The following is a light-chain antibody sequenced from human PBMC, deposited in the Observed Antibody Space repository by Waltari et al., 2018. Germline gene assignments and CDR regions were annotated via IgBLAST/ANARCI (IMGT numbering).Light chain of an antibody. J-gene: IGLJ1*01. Sequence: SYEVTQPPSVSVSPRQRATITCSGEKLGSKYVSWYQQKSGQSPVLVIYRDDKRPSGSPGRVSGANSGNTATLTIGGTQRMEEADYYCQAWDSSAFVVGAGTKVTGL. CDR1: KLGSKY. CDR2: RDD. V-gene: IGLV3-1*01. CDR3: QAWDSSAFV.